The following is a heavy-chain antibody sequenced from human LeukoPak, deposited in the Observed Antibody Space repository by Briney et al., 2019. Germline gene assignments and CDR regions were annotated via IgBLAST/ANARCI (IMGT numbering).Heavy chain of an antibody. Sequence: PSETLSLTCGVYGGSFSGYYWSWIRHPPGKGLEWIGGMSHSGSTYYNPSLRSRVTVSVDTSKSQFSLRLTSVTAADTAVYYCARGGLDTRRGGYFDYWGQGILVTSSS. J-gene: IGHJ4*02. CDR1: GGSFSGYY. V-gene: IGHV4-34*01. CDR2: MSHSGST. D-gene: IGHD5-18*01. CDR3: ARGGLDTRRGGYFDY.